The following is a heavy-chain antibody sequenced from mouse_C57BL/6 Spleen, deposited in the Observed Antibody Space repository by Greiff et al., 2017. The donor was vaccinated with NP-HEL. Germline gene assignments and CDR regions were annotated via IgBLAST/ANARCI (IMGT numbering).Heavy chain of an antibody. CDR3: ARHDGYYDY. CDR1: GYTFTSYW. Sequence: VQLQQSGAELVRPGSSVKLSCKASGYTFTSYWMHWVKQRPIQGLEWIGNIDPSDRETHYNQKFKDKATLTVDKSSSTAYMQLSSLTSEDSAVYYCARHDGYYDYWGQGTTLTVSS. V-gene: IGHV1-52*01. CDR2: IDPSDRET. D-gene: IGHD2-3*01. J-gene: IGHJ2*01.